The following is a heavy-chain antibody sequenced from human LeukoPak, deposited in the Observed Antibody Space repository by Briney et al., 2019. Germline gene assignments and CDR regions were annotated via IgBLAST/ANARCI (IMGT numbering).Heavy chain of an antibody. V-gene: IGHV3-74*01. Sequence: GSLRLSCAASGFTFSNFWMHWVRQAPGKGLVWVALIYGDGSFTSYADSVKGRFTISRGNAKNTLYLQMNSLRAEDTAVYYCARDAVDTANAVWGQGTTVTVSS. CDR2: IYGDGSFT. D-gene: IGHD5-18*01. CDR1: GFTFSNFW. J-gene: IGHJ6*02. CDR3: ARDAVDTANAV.